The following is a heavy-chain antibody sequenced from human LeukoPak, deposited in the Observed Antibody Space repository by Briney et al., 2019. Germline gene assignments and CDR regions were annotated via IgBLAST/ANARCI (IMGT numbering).Heavy chain of an antibody. CDR1: GFTFSSYW. Sequence: PGGSLRLSCAASGFTFSSYWMHWVRQAPGKGLVWVSRINSDGSSTSYADSVKGQFTISRDNAKNTLYLQMNSLRAEDTAVYYCARGGYYSSYYFDYWGQGTLVTVSS. D-gene: IGHD3-3*01. CDR3: ARGGYYSSYYFDY. V-gene: IGHV3-74*01. CDR2: INSDGSST. J-gene: IGHJ4*02.